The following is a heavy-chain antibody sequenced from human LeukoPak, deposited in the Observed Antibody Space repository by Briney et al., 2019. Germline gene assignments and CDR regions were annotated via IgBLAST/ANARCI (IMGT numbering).Heavy chain of an antibody. CDR3: ARGTATASYPINWFDP. J-gene: IGHJ5*02. CDR2: IYYSGST. D-gene: IGHD1-14*01. CDR1: GGSISSYY. V-gene: IGHV4-59*06. Sequence: SETLSLTCTVSGGSISSYYWSWIRQPPGKGLEWIGYIYYSGSTYYNPSLKSRVTISLDTSKNQFSLKLTSVTAADTAVYYCARGTATASYPINWFDPWGQGTLVTVSS.